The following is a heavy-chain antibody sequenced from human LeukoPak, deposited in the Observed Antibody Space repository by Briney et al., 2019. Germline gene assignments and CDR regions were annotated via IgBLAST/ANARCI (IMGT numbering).Heavy chain of an antibody. D-gene: IGHD3-9*01. J-gene: IGHJ4*02. CDR2: IYYSGST. CDR1: GASVSDASYY. Sequence: SQTLSLTCAVSGASVSDASYYWNWIRQIPGKGLEWIAYIYYSGSTYRNPSLKSRVSLSIDTSKEQFSLNLNSVTAADTAVYYCARVRRDISTGYYPFFFDFWGPGTLVTVSS. V-gene: IGHV4-31*11. CDR3: ARVRRDISTGYYPFFFDF.